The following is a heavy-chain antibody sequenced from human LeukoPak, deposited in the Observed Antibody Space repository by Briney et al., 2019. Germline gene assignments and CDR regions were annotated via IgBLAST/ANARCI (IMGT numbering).Heavy chain of an antibody. Sequence: GRSLRLSCAASGFTVSTNYMSWVRQAPGKGLEWVSEIYSSGSTYYADSVKGRFTIFRDNSKNTLYLQMNSLRAEDTAVYYCARDGGLAPYSSSTPFDYWGQGTLVTVSS. CDR1: GFTVSTNY. V-gene: IGHV3-66*03. CDR2: IYSSGST. D-gene: IGHD6-6*01. CDR3: ARDGGLAPYSSSTPFDY. J-gene: IGHJ4*02.